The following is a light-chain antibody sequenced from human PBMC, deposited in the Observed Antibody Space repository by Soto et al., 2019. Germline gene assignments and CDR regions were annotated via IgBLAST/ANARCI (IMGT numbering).Light chain of an antibody. CDR3: SSYRRTNWV. V-gene: IGLV2-14*01. CDR2: EVS. CDR1: RSDIGDYNS. J-gene: IGLJ7*01. Sequence: QSVLTQPASVSGSPGQSITISCTGTRSDIGDYNSVSWYQQHPGKAPKLMIYEVSNRPSGVSNRFSGSKSGNTASLTISGLQAEDEADYYCSSYRRTNWVFGGGTQLTVL.